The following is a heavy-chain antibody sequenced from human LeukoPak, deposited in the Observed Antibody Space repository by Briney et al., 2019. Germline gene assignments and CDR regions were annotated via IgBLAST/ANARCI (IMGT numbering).Heavy chain of an antibody. CDR3: ARVSGYTYGYFDY. Sequence: GGSLRLSCAASGFTFDDYAMHWVRQAPGKGLEWVSGISWNSGSVDYADSVKGRFTISRDNAKNSLYLQMNSLRAEDTALYYCARVSGYTYGYFDYWGQGTLVTVSS. CDR1: GFTFDDYA. D-gene: IGHD5-18*01. J-gene: IGHJ4*02. V-gene: IGHV3-9*01. CDR2: ISWNSGSV.